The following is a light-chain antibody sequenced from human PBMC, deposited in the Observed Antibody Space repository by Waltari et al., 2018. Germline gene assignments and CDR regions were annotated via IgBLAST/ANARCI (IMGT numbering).Light chain of an antibody. CDR1: QSISSY. V-gene: IGKV1-39*01. CDR2: VAS. J-gene: IGKJ2*01. CDR3: QQSYITTYT. Sequence: IQMTQSPSSLSASVGDRVTITCRASQSISSYLNWYKQIPGKAPKLLIYVASNLQSGVPSRFSGSGSGTDFSLTISSLQPEDFATYYCQQSYITTYTFGQGTKLEIK.